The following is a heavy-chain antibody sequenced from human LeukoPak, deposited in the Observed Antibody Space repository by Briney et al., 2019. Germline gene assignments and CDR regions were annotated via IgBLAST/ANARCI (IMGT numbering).Heavy chain of an antibody. J-gene: IGHJ4*02. Sequence: GASVKVSCKASGGTFSSYAISWVRQAPGQGLEWMGRIIPILGIANYAQKFQGRVTITADKSTSTAYMELSSLRSEDTAVYYCARGSATVTILPRSWGQGTPVTVSS. D-gene: IGHD4-17*01. CDR3: ARGSATVTILPRS. V-gene: IGHV1-69*04. CDR1: GGTFSSYA. CDR2: IIPILGIA.